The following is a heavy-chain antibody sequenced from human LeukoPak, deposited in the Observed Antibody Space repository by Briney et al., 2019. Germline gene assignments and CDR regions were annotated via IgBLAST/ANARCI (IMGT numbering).Heavy chain of an antibody. D-gene: IGHD1-14*01. V-gene: IGHV3-21*06. CDR2: ITSRSSYI. Sequence: GGSLRLSCAASGFTFSSYIMNWVRRAPGKGLEWVSSITSRSSYIYYADSVKGRFTISRDNAKNTLYLQMNSLRAEDTALYYCAREPTGASDAFDIWGQGTMVTVSS. CDR3: AREPTGASDAFDI. J-gene: IGHJ3*02. CDR1: GFTFSSYI.